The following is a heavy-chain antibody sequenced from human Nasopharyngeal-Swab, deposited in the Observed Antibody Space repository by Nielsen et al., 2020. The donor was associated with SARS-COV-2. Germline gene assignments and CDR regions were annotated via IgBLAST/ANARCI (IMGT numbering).Heavy chain of an antibody. J-gene: IGHJ6*02. CDR3: ARWSGYYYYYGMDV. CDR2: ISSSSSYI. V-gene: IGHV3-21*01. D-gene: IGHD3-3*01. CDR1: GFTFSSYS. Sequence: GESLKISCAASGFTFSSYSMNWVRQAPGKGLEWVSSISSSSSYIYYADSVKGRFTISRDNAKNSLYLQMNSLRAEDTAVYYCARWSGYYYYYGMDVWGQGTTVTVSS.